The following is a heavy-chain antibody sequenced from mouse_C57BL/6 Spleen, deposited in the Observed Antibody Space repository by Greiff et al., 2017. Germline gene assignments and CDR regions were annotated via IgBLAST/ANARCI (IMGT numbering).Heavy chain of an antibody. Sequence: QVQLQQSGAELVKPGASVKISCKASGYAFSSYWMNWVKQRPGQGLEWIGQIYPGDGDTNYNGKFKGKATLTADKSSSTAYMQLSSLTSEDSAVYFCARRTAQAYYARDYWGQGTSVTVSS. J-gene: IGHJ4*01. D-gene: IGHD3-2*02. CDR2: IYPGDGDT. CDR3: ARRTAQAYYARDY. V-gene: IGHV1-80*01. CDR1: GYAFSSYW.